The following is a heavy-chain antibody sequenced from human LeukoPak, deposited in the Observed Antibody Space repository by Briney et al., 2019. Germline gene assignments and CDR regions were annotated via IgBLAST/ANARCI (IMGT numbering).Heavy chain of an antibody. J-gene: IGHJ4*02. V-gene: IGHV3-23*01. CDR3: ARYSGSYYYPPAWDL. D-gene: IGHD1-26*01. CDR1: GFTVSSNY. Sequence: AGGSLRLSCAASGFTVSSNYMSWVRQAPGKGLEWVSATSTSGGSAYYADSVKGRFTISRDNSKNTLYLQMDSLRADDTAVYYCARYSGSYYYPPAWDLWGQGTLVTVSS. CDR2: TSTSGGSA.